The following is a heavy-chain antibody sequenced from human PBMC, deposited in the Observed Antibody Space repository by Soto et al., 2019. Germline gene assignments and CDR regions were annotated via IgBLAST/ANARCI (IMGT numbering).Heavy chain of an antibody. CDR2: IDGSGATK. V-gene: IGHV3-48*03. Sequence: EVQLLESGGGLVQPGGSLRLSCGVSGFTFNDFEMNWVRQAPGKGLEWLAYIDGSGATKKYADSVRGRFTISRDNANHSLFLQMSSLRAADTAMYYCARGFGRFNYWGQGTLVSVSS. CDR3: ARGFGRFNY. CDR1: GFTFNDFE. D-gene: IGHD3-10*01. J-gene: IGHJ4*02.